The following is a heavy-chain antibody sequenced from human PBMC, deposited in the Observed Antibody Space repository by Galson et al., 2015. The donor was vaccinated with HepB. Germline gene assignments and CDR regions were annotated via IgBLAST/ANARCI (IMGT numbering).Heavy chain of an antibody. CDR3: AKEGAEVGHPKFDS. J-gene: IGHJ4*02. V-gene: IGHV3-23*01. D-gene: IGHD3/OR15-3a*01. CDR2: IHGNGDYT. Sequence: SLRLSCAASGFTFKNYGMSWVRQAPGKGLGWVSGIHGNGDYTYYVESVKGRFTIPRDNSKNTLFLQMNSLRVDDTAIYYCAKEGAEVGHPKFDSWGQGIQVTVSS. CDR1: GFTFKNYG.